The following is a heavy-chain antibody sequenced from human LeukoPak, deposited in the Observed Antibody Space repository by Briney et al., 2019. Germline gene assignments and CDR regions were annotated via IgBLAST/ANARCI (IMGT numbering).Heavy chain of an antibody. D-gene: IGHD3-22*01. Sequence: GASVKVSCKASGYTFTSYYMHWVRQAPGQGLEWMGIINPSGGNTNYAQKFQDRVTMTRDMSTSTVYMELISLRSEDTAVYYCATEPFADYERSGSLPSPFDYWGQGTLVTVSS. CDR2: INPSGGNT. J-gene: IGHJ4*02. CDR1: GYTFTSYY. CDR3: ATEPFADYERSGSLPSPFDY. V-gene: IGHV1-46*01.